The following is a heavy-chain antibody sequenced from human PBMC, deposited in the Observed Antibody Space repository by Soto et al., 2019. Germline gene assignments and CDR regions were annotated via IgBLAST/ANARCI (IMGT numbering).Heavy chain of an antibody. D-gene: IGHD1-26*01. CDR2: INQDGSEK. J-gene: IGHJ4*02. CDR1: GFTFSSYW. CDR3: ASGRGGGLFDY. Sequence: GGSLRLSCAASGFTFSSYWMSWVRQAPGKGLEWVANINQDGSEKYYVDSVKGRFTISRDNAKNSLYLQMNSLRAEDTAVYYCASGRGGGLFDYWGQGTLVTVSS. V-gene: IGHV3-7*01.